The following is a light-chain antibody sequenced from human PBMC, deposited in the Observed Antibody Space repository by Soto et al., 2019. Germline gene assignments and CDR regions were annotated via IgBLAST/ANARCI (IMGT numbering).Light chain of an antibody. CDR3: CSFARSRIV. CDR2: EVS. Sequence: QSVLTQPASVSGSPGQSITISCTGTSSDVGRYNLVSWYQQHPGKAPKLMIYEVSERPAGVSNRFSGSKSGSTASMTISGLQAEDEADYYCCSFARSRIVFGTGTKLTVL. V-gene: IGLV2-23*02. CDR1: SSDVGRYNL. J-gene: IGLJ1*01.